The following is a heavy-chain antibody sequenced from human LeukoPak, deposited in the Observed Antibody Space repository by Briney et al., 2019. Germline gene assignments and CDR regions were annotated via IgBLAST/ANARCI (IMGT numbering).Heavy chain of an antibody. CDR3: VREPSYTGTWWYPDL. J-gene: IGHJ2*01. CDR1: GFIFSSYD. Sequence: GGSLRLSCVASGFIFSSYDMLWVRQATGKGLEWISAIDPAGNTWYSDSVKGRFTISRENARSSLFLQMNSLRAADTAVYYCVREPSYTGTWWYPDLWGRGTLVTVSS. CDR2: IDPAGNT. V-gene: IGHV3-13*01. D-gene: IGHD1-14*01.